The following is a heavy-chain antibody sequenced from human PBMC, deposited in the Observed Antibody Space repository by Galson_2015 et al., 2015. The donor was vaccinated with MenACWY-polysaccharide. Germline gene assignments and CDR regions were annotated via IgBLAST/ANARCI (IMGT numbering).Heavy chain of an antibody. V-gene: IGHV3-48*03. CDR1: GVTFSSYG. CDR3: ARGHYGLDV. CDR2: ISKSGDSI. J-gene: IGHJ6*02. Sequence: SLRLSCAGSGVTFSSYGMGWVRQAPGKGLEWLSYISKSGDSIYYGDCVKGRFAISRDNAKNSLYLQLNSLEVEDTAIYYCARGHYGLDVWGQETTVTVSS.